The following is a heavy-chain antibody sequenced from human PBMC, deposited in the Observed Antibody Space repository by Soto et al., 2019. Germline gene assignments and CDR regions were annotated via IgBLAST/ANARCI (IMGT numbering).Heavy chain of an antibody. CDR1: GGSFSGYY. V-gene: IGHV4-34*01. Sequence: SETLSLTCAVYGGSFSGYYWSWIRQPPGKGLEWIGEINHSGSTNYNPSLKSRVTISVDTSKNQFSLKLSSVTAADTATYYCAHLKWQQLGFDYWGQGTLVTVSS. CDR2: INHSGST. J-gene: IGHJ4*02. D-gene: IGHD6-13*01. CDR3: AHLKWQQLGFDY.